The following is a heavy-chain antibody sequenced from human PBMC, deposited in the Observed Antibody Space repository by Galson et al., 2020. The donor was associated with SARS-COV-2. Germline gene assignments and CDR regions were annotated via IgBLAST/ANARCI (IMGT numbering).Heavy chain of an antibody. CDR1: GYTLTELS. CDR2: FDPEDGET. Sequence: METGGSLRLSCKVSGYTLTELSIHWVRQAPGKGLEWMGGFDPEDGETIYAQKFQGRVTMTEDTSTDTAYMELSSLRSEDTAVYYCSSSRWGKVRFLEWTTMDVWGQGTTVTVSS. CDR3: SSSRWGKVRFLEWTTMDV. D-gene: IGHD3-3*01. J-gene: IGHJ6*02. V-gene: IGHV1-24*01.